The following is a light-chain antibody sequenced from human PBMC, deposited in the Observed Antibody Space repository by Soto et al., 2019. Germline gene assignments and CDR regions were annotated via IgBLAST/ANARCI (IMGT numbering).Light chain of an antibody. CDR3: QQYDKWPPRT. J-gene: IGKJ1*01. CDR2: GAS. V-gene: IGKV3-20*01. Sequence: EIVLTQSPGTLSLSPGERATLSCGASQSVRSSYLAWYQQKPGQAPRLLIYGASSRATGIPDRFSGSGSGTDFTLTISRLEPEDFAVYYCQQYDKWPPRTFGQGPKVDI. CDR1: QSVRSSY.